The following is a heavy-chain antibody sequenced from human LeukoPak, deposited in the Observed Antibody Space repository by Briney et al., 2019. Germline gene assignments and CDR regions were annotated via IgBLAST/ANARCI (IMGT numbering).Heavy chain of an antibody. Sequence: PGGSLRLSCAASGFTFNNYAMSWVHQAPGKGLEWVSSISVRGGSTYYADSVKGRLTISRDNSKNTLYLQMNSLRAEDTAVYYCARPNIRYCSGGACSNDGSDYWGQGTLVTVSS. CDR3: ARPNIRYCSGGACSNDGSDY. D-gene: IGHD2-15*01. J-gene: IGHJ4*02. V-gene: IGHV3-23*01. CDR1: GFTFNNYA. CDR2: ISVRGGST.